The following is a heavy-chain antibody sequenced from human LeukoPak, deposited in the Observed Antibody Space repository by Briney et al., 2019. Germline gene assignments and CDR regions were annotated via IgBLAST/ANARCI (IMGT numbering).Heavy chain of an antibody. CDR3: AVEGYCSGGSCYTNWFDP. CDR1: GFTFSSYS. D-gene: IGHD2-15*01. Sequence: GGSLRLSCAASGFTFSSYSMNWVCQAPGKGLDWVSYISSSGTTIYYADSVKGRFTISRDNAKNSLYLQMNSLRDEDTAVCYCAVEGYCSGGSCYTNWFDPWGQGTLVTVSS. CDR2: ISSSGTTI. V-gene: IGHV3-48*02. J-gene: IGHJ5*02.